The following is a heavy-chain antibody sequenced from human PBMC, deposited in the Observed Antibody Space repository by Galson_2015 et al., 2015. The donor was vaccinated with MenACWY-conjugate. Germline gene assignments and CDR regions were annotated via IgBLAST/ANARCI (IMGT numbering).Heavy chain of an antibody. J-gene: IGHJ5*02. V-gene: IGHV1-18*01. CDR1: GFDFMSYG. CDR3: AGVTYLGIIVGEVMSWMDP. CDR2: ISVYNGNT. Sequence: SVKVSCKASGFDFMSYGITWVRQAPGQGLEWMGWISVYNGNTNYAQKFQGRVRMTTDTSTSTAYMVLRGLKSGDTAVYYCAGVTYLGIIVGEVMSWMDPWGQGTLVTVSS. D-gene: IGHD7-27*01.